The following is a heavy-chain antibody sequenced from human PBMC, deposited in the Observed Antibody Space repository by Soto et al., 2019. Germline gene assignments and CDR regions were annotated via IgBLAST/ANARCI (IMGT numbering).Heavy chain of an antibody. CDR3: XRDQYYYDSSGYSPFDY. V-gene: IGHV3-48*02. CDR2: ISGSSTTI. D-gene: IGHD3-22*01. CDR1: GFNFSSYS. Sequence: GGSLSLSCAASGFNFSSYSMNWVRQAPGKGLEWVSYISGSSTTIYHADSVKGRFTISRDNAKKSLYLQMNSLRDEDTAVYYCXRDQYYYDSSGYSPFDYWGQGTLVTVSS. J-gene: IGHJ4*02.